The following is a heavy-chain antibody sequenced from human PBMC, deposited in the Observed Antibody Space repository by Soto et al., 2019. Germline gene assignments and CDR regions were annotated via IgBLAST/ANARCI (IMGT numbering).Heavy chain of an antibody. D-gene: IGHD3-22*01. CDR1: GGSISNSKW. Sequence: SETLSPTCAVSGGSISNSKWWSWVRQPPGKGGEWIGEIYHSGSTNYNPSLKSRVTISVDNSKNTLYPQMNSLRAEDTAVYYCAKSPGMYYYDSSGYYHYDYWGQGTLVTVSS. J-gene: IGHJ4*02. CDR2: IYHSGST. V-gene: IGHV4-4*02. CDR3: AKSPGMYYYDSSGYYHYDY.